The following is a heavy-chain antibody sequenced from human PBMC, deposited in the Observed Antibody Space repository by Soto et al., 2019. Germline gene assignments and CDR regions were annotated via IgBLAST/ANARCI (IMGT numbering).Heavy chain of an antibody. CDR3: AASIFYYGMDV. V-gene: IGHV5-51*01. J-gene: IGHJ6*02. Sequence: PGESLKISCTGSGYTFTNYWIGLVLQMPGKGPEWVGIIYPGDSDTKYNPSFQGQVTISADKSITTTYLQWSSLKASDTALYYCAASIFYYGMDVWGQGTTVTVSS. CDR2: IYPGDSDT. CDR1: GYTFTNYW.